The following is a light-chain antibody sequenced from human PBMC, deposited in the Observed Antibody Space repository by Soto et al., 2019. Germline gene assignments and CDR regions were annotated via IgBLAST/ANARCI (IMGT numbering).Light chain of an antibody. J-gene: IGKJ1*01. CDR2: GAS. CDR1: QRISTY. CDR3: QQTYTTPRT. Sequence: DVQMTQSPSSLSAYVVDRVTITCRASQRISTYVNWYQQKPGKAPDLLIYGASSLQSGVPSRFSGSGSGTDFTLTISSLQPEDFASYYCQQTYTTPRTFGQGTKVEI. V-gene: IGKV1-39*01.